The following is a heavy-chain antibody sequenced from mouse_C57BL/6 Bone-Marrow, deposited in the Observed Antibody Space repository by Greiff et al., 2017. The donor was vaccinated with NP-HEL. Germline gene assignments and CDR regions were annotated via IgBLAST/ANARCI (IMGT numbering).Heavy chain of an antibody. D-gene: IGHD1-1*01. CDR3: ARNYYGSSSGFAY. CDR1: GFTFSSYG. J-gene: IGHJ3*01. V-gene: IGHV5-6*01. CDR2: ISSGGSYT. Sequence: EVKLMESGGDLVKPGGSLKLSCAASGFTFSSYGMSWVRQTPDKRLEWVATISSGGSYTYYPDSVKGRFTISRDNAKNTLYLQMSSLKSEDTARYYCARNYYGSSSGFAYWGQGTLVTVSA.